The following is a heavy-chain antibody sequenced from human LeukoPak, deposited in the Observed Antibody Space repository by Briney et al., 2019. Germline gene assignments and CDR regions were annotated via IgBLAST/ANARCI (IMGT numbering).Heavy chain of an antibody. J-gene: IGHJ6*02. Sequence: GRSLRLSCAASGFIFGSYTMNWVRQAPGKGLEWVSSIGSSSYIYYADSVKGRFTVSRDNAKNSLYLQMNSLRAEDTAVYYCARQIRIFGVVIHYYYGMDVWGQGTTVTVSS. CDR2: IGSSSYI. CDR3: ARQIRIFGVVIHYYYGMDV. CDR1: GFIFGSYT. V-gene: IGHV3-21*01. D-gene: IGHD3-3*01.